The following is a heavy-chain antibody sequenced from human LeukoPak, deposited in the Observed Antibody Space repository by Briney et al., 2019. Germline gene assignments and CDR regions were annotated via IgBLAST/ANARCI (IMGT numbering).Heavy chain of an antibody. CDR1: GGSFSGYY. V-gene: IGHV4-34*01. D-gene: IGHD5-18*01. CDR3: ARGNSYGYMRFDY. Sequence: PSETLSLTCAVYGGSFSGYYWSWIRQPPGKGLEWIGEINHSGSTNYNPSLKSRVTISVDTSKNQFSLKLSSVTAADTAVYYCARGNSYGYMRFDYWGQGTLVTVSS. CDR2: INHSGST. J-gene: IGHJ4*02.